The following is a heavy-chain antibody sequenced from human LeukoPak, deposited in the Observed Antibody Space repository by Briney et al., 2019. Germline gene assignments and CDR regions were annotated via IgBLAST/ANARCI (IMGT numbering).Heavy chain of an antibody. V-gene: IGHV3-48*01. CDR2: ISSSSSTI. CDR1: GFTFSSYN. D-gene: IGHD4-11*01. CDR3: ARDPRDYRTYYFDY. J-gene: IGHJ4*02. Sequence: GGSLRLSCAASGFTFSSYNMNWVRQAPGKGLEWVSYISSSSSTIYYADSVKGRFTISRDNAKNSLYLQMNSLRAEDTAVYYCARDPRDYRTYYFDYWGQGTLVTVSS.